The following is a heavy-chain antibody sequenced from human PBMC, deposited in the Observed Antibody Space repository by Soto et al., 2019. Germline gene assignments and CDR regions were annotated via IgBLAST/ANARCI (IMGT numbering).Heavy chain of an antibody. J-gene: IGHJ4*02. CDR3: ATAFSSSSYYFDY. V-gene: IGHV4-59*01. CDR2: IYYRGST. D-gene: IGHD6-6*01. Sequence: SETLSLTCTVSGGSISTYYWNWIRQPPGKGLEWIGYIYYRGSTNYNPSLKSRVTISVDTSKNQFSLKLSSVTAADTAVYYCATAFSSSSYYFDYWGQGTLVTVS. CDR1: GGSISTYY.